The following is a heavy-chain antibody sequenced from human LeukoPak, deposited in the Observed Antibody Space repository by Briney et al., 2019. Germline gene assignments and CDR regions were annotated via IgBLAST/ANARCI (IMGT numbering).Heavy chain of an antibody. CDR2: IYYSGST. CDR3: ARHGRGSGWSERAFDI. V-gene: IGHV4-39*01. J-gene: IGHJ3*02. CDR1: GGSISSGSYY. D-gene: IGHD6-19*01. Sequence: PSETLSLTCTVSGGSISSGSYYWSWIRQPAGKGLEWIGSIYYSGSTYYDPSLKSRVTISVDTSKNQFSLKLSSVTAADTAVYYCARHGRGSGWSERAFDIWGQGTMVTVSS.